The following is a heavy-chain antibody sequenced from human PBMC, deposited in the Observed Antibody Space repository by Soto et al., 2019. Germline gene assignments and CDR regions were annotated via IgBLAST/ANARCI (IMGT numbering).Heavy chain of an antibody. CDR2: IKSKTDGGTT. J-gene: IGHJ4*02. CDR1: VFTFSNAW. D-gene: IGHD3-22*01. CDR3: TTDRYYYDSSGSHY. V-gene: IGHV3-15*01. Sequence: PGGSLRLSCASSVFTFSNAWMSWVRQAPGKGLEWVGRIKSKTDGGTTDYAAPVKGRFTISRDDSKNTLYLQMNSLKTEDTAVYYCTTDRYYYDSSGSHYWGQGTLVTVSS.